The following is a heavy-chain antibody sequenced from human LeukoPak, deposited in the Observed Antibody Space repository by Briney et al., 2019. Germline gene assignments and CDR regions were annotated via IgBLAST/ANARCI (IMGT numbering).Heavy chain of an antibody. V-gene: IGHV1-69*13. CDR2: IIALFGTA. D-gene: IGHD5-24*01. J-gene: IGHJ6*02. CDR3: ARIRDGYNSYFFYGMDV. Sequence: SVKVSCKASGGTFSSYAISWVRQAPGQGLEWMGGIIALFGTANYAQRFQGRLTITADESTSTAYMELSSLRSEDTAVYYCARIRDGYNSYFFYGMDVWGQGTTVTVSS. CDR1: GGTFSSYA.